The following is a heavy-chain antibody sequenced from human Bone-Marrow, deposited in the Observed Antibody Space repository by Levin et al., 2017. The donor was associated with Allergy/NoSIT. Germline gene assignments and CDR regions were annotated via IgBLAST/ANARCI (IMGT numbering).Heavy chain of an antibody. CDR1: GYTFNGYY. V-gene: IGHV1-2*02. CDR2: INPYSGGT. D-gene: IGHD3-9*01. Sequence: GESLKISCKASGYTFNGYYIYWVRQAPGQGLEWVGWINPYSGGTNYAQRFQGRVTMTRDTSISTAYMELRSLRSDDTAVYYCASIPHYDIMTGEGAFDIWGQETMVTVSS. J-gene: IGHJ3*02. CDR3: ASIPHYDIMTGEGAFDI.